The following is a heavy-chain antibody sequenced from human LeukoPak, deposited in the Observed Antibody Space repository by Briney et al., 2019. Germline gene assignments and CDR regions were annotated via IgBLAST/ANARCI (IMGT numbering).Heavy chain of an antibody. J-gene: IGHJ4*02. CDR3: TTDPLYDFWSGYYMGSFDY. D-gene: IGHD3-3*01. CDR2: IKSKTDGGTT. V-gene: IGHV3-15*01. Sequence: GGSLRLSCAASGFTFSNAWMSWVRQAPGKGLEWVGRIKSKTDGGTTDYAAPVKGRFTISRGDSKNTLYLQMNSLKTEDTAVYYCTTDPLYDFWSGYYMGSFDYWGQGTLVTVSS. CDR1: GFTFSNAW.